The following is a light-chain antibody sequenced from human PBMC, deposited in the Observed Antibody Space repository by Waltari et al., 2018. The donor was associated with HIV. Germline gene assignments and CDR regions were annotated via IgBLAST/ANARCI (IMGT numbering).Light chain of an antibody. J-gene: IGLJ2*01. CDR3: AAAWDDSLNGPV. CDR2: DPS. CDR1: SSDVGGYNY. Sequence: QSALTQPRSVSGSPGQSVTISCTGTSSDVGGYNYVSWYQQLPGKAPSIKIFDPSERPSGFPDRFSGSKSGNTASLAISGLQSEDEADYYCAAAWDDSLNGPVFGGGTKLTVL. V-gene: IGLV2-11*01.